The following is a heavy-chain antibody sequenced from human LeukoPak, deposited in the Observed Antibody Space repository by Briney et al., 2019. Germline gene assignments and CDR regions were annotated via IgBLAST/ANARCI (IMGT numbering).Heavy chain of an antibody. CDR2: IYYSGST. CDR3: ARVDSGYAPFDY. Sequence: SETLSLTCTVSGGSIRSYYWSWIWQPPGKGLEWIAYIYYSGSTNYNPSLKSRVTISLDTSKNQFSLRLTSVTAADTAVYYCARVDSGYAPFDYWGQGNPVTVSS. V-gene: IGHV4-59*01. J-gene: IGHJ4*02. D-gene: IGHD3-22*01. CDR1: GGSIRSYY.